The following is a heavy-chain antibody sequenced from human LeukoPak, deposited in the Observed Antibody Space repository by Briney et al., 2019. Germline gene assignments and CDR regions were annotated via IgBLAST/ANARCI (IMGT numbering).Heavy chain of an antibody. J-gene: IGHJ4*02. CDR1: GGSISSYY. CDR2: IYYSGST. V-gene: IGHV4-39*01. D-gene: IGHD3-16*01. CDR3: ARLSYDYVWGSEGYFDY. Sequence: PSETLSLTCTVSGGSISSYYWGWIRQPPGKGLEWIGSIYYSGSTYYNPSLKTRVTISVDTSKNQFSLTLSSVTAADTAVYYCARLSYDYVWGSEGYFDYWGQGTLVTVSS.